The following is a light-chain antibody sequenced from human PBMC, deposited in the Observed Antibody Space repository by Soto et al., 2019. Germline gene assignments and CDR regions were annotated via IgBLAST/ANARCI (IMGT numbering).Light chain of an antibody. CDR2: DAS. CDR3: QQYTNTNNPWM. CDR1: QTISTW. Sequence: DIQVTHCPAALSASVGXRXXXXXXXIQTISTWMAWYQQKPGKAPKLLVYDASTLQSGVASRFSGSGSGTEFTLIISGLQPDDSATYYCQQYTNTNNPWMFGQGTKVDIK. J-gene: IGKJ1*01. V-gene: IGKV1-5*01.